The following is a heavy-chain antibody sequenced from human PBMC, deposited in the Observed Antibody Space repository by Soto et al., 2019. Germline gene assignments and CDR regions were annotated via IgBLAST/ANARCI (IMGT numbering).Heavy chain of an antibody. J-gene: IGHJ4*02. V-gene: IGHV4-31*03. D-gene: IGHD2-2*01. CDR2: IYYIGST. Sequence: SETLSLTCTVSGGSISSGGYYWSWIRQHPGKGLDWIGFIYYIGSTYYNPSLKSRVTISVDTSKNQFSLKLSFVTAADTAVYYCAREFPTYCSSTSCYGYYFDYWGQGTLVTVSS. CDR1: GGSISSGGYY. CDR3: AREFPTYCSSTSCYGYYFDY.